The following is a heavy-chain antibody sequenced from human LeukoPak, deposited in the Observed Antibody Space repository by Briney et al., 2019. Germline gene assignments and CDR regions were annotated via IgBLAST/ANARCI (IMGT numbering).Heavy chain of an antibody. CDR2: ISGYKGNT. V-gene: IGHV1-18*01. CDR3: ARGLGVVTAQSEQPKPRYFDL. D-gene: IGHD2-21*02. CDR1: GYTFISYG. Sequence: ASVKVSCKASGYTFISYGISWMRQAPEQGLEWMGWISGYKGNTNYAQNLQGRVTMTTDTSTSTAYMALRSLRSDDTAVYYCARGLGVVTAQSEQPKPRYFDLWGRGTQVTVSS. J-gene: IGHJ2*01.